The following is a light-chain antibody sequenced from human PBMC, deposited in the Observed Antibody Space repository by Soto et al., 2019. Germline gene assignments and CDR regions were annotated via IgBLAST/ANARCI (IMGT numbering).Light chain of an antibody. V-gene: IGLV3-21*02. CDR2: GDG. J-gene: IGLJ3*02. CDR1: NIGSKS. Sequence: SYEVTQTSSLSVAPGQTATITCGGENIGSKSVFWYQQKAGQAPVVVVYGDGDRPSGIPDRFSGSKSGDTATLTISRVAAGDEADYYCQLWNPSRDNWVFGGGTKLTVL. CDR3: QLWNPSRDNWV.